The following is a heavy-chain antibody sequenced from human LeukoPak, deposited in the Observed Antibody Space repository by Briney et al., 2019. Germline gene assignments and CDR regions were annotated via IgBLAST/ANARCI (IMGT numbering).Heavy chain of an antibody. J-gene: IGHJ6*04. CDR2: MYYSGST. D-gene: IGHD3-10*02. CDR1: GGSISSSSYY. V-gene: IGHV4-39*07. Sequence: SETLSLTCTVSGGSISSSSYYWGWIRQPPGKGLEWIGSMYYSGSTYYNPSLKSRVTLSVDTSKNQFSLKLSSVTAADTAVYYCAELGITMIGGVWGKGTTVTISS. CDR3: AELGITMIGGV.